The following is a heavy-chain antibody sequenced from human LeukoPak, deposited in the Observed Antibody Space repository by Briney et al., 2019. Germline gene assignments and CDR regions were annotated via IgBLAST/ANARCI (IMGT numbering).Heavy chain of an antibody. J-gene: IGHJ4*02. D-gene: IGHD6-19*01. CDR1: GFTFSSYA. CDR3: AKSTVAGSPREFDY. Sequence: PGGSLRLSCAASGFTFSSYAMSWVRQAPGKGLEWVSAISGSGGSTYYADSVKGRFTLSRDNSKNTLFLQMNSLRADDTATYYCAKSTVAGSPREFDYWGQGTLVTVSS. V-gene: IGHV3-23*01. CDR2: ISGSGGST.